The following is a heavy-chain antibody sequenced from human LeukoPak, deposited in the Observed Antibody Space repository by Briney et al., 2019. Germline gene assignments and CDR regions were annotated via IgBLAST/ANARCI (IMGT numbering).Heavy chain of an antibody. D-gene: IGHD3-16*02. Sequence: GRSLRLSCAASGFTFDDYAMHWVRQAPGKGLERVSGISWNSGSIGYADAVKGRFTISRDNSKNTVDLLVNSLRAEDTAVYYCARVWELSYDYWGQGTLVTVSS. CDR3: ARVWELSYDY. CDR2: ISWNSGSI. V-gene: IGHV3-9*01. CDR1: GFTFDDYA. J-gene: IGHJ4*02.